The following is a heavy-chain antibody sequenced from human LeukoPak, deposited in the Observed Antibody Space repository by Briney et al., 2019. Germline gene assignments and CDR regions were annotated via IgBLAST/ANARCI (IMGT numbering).Heavy chain of an antibody. CDR1: GFTFSSYA. Sequence: GGSLRLSCAASGFTFSSYAMSWVRRAPGKGPEWVSAISGSGGSTYYADSVKGRFTISRDNSKNTLYLQMNSLRAEDTAVYYCAKDPRAILTGYYDYWGQGTLVTVYS. CDR3: AKDPRAILTGYYDY. D-gene: IGHD3-9*01. CDR2: ISGSGGST. V-gene: IGHV3-23*01. J-gene: IGHJ4*02.